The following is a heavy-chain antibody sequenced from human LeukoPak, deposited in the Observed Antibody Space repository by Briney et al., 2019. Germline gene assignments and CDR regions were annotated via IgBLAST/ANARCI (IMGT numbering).Heavy chain of an antibody. V-gene: IGHV4-30-4*08. CDR1: GGSISSGDYY. CDR3: ARVNTATLPFDY. Sequence: SETLSLTCTVSGGSISSGDYYWSWIRQPPGKGLEWIGYIYYSGSTFYNPSLKSRVTISVDTSKNQFSLKLSSVTAADTAVYYCARVNTATLPFDYWGQGTLVTVSS. D-gene: IGHD5-18*01. CDR2: IYYSGST. J-gene: IGHJ4*02.